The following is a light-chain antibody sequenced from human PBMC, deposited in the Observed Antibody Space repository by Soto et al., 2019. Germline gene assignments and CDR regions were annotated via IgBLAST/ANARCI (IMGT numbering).Light chain of an antibody. CDR3: SSYTSSSTEV. V-gene: IGLV2-14*03. J-gene: IGLJ1*01. CDR2: DVS. Sequence: QSVLTQPASVSGSPGQSIAISCTGTSSDVGAYIYVSWYQHHPGKAPKLILYDVSARPSGVSDRFSGSKSGNTASLTISGLQPEDEADYYCSSYTSSSTEVFGPGTKVTVL. CDR1: SSDVGAYIY.